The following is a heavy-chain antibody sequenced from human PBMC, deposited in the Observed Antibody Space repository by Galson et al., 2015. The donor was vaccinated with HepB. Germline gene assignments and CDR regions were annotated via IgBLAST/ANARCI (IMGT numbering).Heavy chain of an antibody. V-gene: IGHV1-8*01. D-gene: IGHD6-19*01. Sequence: SVKVSCKASGYTFTSYDINWVRQATGQGLEWMGWMNPNSGNTGYAQKFQGRVTMTRNTPISTAYMELSSLRSEDTAVYYCARVGSSGWYFDYYYGMDVWGQGTTVTVSS. J-gene: IGHJ6*02. CDR3: ARVGSSGWYFDYYYGMDV. CDR1: GYTFTSYD. CDR2: MNPNSGNT.